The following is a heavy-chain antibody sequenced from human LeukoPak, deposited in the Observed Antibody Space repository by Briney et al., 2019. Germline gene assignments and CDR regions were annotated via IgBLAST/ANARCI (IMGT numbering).Heavy chain of an antibody. D-gene: IGHD3-10*01. CDR1: GYTFTGYY. Sequence: ASVKVSCKASGYTFTGYYMHWVRQAPGQGLEWMGWINPNGGGTNYAQKFQGRVTMTRDTSISTAYMELSRLRSDDTAVYYCAREGLLWFGESYNWFDPWGQGTLVTVSS. J-gene: IGHJ5*02. CDR3: AREGLLWFGESYNWFDP. V-gene: IGHV1-2*02. CDR2: INPNGGGT.